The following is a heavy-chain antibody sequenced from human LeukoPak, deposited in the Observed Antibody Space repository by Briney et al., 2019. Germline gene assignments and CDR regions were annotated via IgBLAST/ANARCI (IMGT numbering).Heavy chain of an antibody. CDR1: GYRFTNYW. CDR2: IYPGDSDA. CDR3: ASSDSGSYSDV. Sequence: GESLKISCKGSGYRFTNYWIGWVRQMPGKGLEWMGIIYPGDSDARYSPSFQGQVTISADKSITTAYLQWSSLKASDTAMYYCASSDSGSYSDVWGQGTLVTVSS. V-gene: IGHV5-51*01. J-gene: IGHJ4*02. D-gene: IGHD1-26*01.